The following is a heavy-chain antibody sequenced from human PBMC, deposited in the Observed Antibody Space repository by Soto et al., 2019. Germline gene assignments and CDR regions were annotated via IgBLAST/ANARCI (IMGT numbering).Heavy chain of an antibody. V-gene: IGHV4-30-2*01. J-gene: IGHJ4*02. CDR1: GGSIGRGAYS. CDR2: IHDSGIT. CDR3: ARDGRETNYCAS. Sequence: QLQLHESGSGLVKPSQTLSLTCAVSGGSIGRGAYSWSWIRQPPGKGLEWIGYIHDSGITYYNPSFKSRVTISVDESKNQFSLKLRSVTAADTAVYFCARDGRETNYCASWGQGTLVTVSS. D-gene: IGHD1-26*01.